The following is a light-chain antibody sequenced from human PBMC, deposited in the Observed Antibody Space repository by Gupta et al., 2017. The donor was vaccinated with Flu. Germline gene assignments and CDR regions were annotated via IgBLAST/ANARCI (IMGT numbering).Light chain of an antibody. CDR2: GNS. CDR3: QSYDSSLSAWV. V-gene: IGLV1-40*01. Sequence: QSVLTQPPSVSVAPGQRVTISCTRSSSNIGAGYDVHWYQQLPGTAPKLLIYGNSNRPSGVPDRFSGSKSGTSASLAITGLQAEDEADYYCQSYDSSLSAWVFGGGTKLTVL. CDR1: SSNIGAGYD. J-gene: IGLJ3*02.